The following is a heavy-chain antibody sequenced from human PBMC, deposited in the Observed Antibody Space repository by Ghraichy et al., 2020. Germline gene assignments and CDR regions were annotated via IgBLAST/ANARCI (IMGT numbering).Heavy chain of an antibody. V-gene: IGHV4-34*01. CDR3: AREGAITIFGVAPPLDAFDI. CDR1: GGSFSGYY. J-gene: IGHJ3*02. Sequence: SETLSLTYAVYGGSFSGYYWSWIRQPPGKGLEWIGEINHSGRTNYNPSPKSRVTISVDTSKNQFSLKLSSVTAPDTALYYCAREGAITIFGVAPPLDAFDIWGQGTMVTVSS. CDR2: INHSGRT. D-gene: IGHD3-3*01.